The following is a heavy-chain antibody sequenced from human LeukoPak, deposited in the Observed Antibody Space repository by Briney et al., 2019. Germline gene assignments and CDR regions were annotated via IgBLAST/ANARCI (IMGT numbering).Heavy chain of an antibody. Sequence: GSLRLSCAASGFTFSDYYWTWIRQAPVKGLQWIGEINHSGSPNYNPSLKSRVTISIDTSKSQISLRLRSVTAADTAVYYCARGDSSSWHSRFYFDFWGQGTLVTVSS. D-gene: IGHD6-13*01. CDR2: INHSGSP. V-gene: IGHV4-34*01. CDR1: GFTFSDYY. J-gene: IGHJ4*02. CDR3: ARGDSSSWHSRFYFDF.